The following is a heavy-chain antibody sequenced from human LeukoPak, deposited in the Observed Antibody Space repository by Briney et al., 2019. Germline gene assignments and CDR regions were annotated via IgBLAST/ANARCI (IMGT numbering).Heavy chain of an antibody. CDR2: INHSGST. CDR1: GGSFSGYY. Sequence: SETLSLTCAVYGGSFSGYYWSWIRQPPGKGLEWIGEINHSGSTNHNPSLKSRVTISVDTSKNQFSLKLSSVTAADTAVYYCARPPQIFGIQLWSDAFDIWGQGTMVTVSS. V-gene: IGHV4-34*01. D-gene: IGHD5-18*01. J-gene: IGHJ3*02. CDR3: ARPPQIFGIQLWSDAFDI.